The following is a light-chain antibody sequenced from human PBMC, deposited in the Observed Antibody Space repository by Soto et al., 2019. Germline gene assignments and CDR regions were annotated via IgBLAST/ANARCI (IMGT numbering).Light chain of an antibody. J-gene: IGKJ1*01. Sequence: EIVLTQSPATLSLSPGERATLSCRASQSVSSYLAWYQQKPGQAPRLLIYDASNRATGIPARFSGSGSGTDFTLTISNLEPEDFAVYYCQQRSNWPRTFGQGTKV. V-gene: IGKV3-11*01. CDR3: QQRSNWPRT. CDR1: QSVSSY. CDR2: DAS.